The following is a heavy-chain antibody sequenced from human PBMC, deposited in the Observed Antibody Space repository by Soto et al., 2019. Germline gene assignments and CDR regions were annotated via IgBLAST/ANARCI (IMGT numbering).Heavy chain of an antibody. J-gene: IGHJ4*02. Sequence: EVQLVESGGGLVQPGGSLRLSCAASGFTFSSYWMSWVRQAPGKGLEWVAHINQDGSEKYYVDSVKGRFTISRDNAKKSLYLQMNSLRAEDTAVYYCARAPYGSWSSYYFVDWGQGTLVTVSS. V-gene: IGHV3-7*03. D-gene: IGHD3-10*01. CDR1: GFTFSSYW. CDR2: INQDGSEK. CDR3: ARAPYGSWSSYYFVD.